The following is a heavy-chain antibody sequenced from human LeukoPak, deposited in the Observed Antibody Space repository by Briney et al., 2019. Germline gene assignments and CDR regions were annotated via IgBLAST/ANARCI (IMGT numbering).Heavy chain of an antibody. CDR3: ARLGDFSENAFDI. D-gene: IGHD3-3*01. Sequence: PSETLSLTCTVSGGSISSYYWGGIGQPPGRGWEGIGRIYTSGSTNYNPSLKSRVTMSVDTSKNQFSLKLSSVTAADTAVYYCARLGDFSENAFDIWGQGTMVTVSS. CDR1: GGSISSYY. CDR2: IYTSGST. J-gene: IGHJ3*02. V-gene: IGHV4-4*07.